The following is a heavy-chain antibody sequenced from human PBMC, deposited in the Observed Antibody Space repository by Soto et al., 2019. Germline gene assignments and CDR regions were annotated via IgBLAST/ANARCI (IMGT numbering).Heavy chain of an antibody. CDR1: GFTVSSNY. J-gene: IGHJ4*02. CDR2: IYGGGST. V-gene: IGHV3-53*01. D-gene: IGHD6-13*01. Sequence: AGGSLRLSCAASGFTVSSNYMSWVRQAPGKGLEWVSVIYGGGSTYYADSVKGRFTISRDNSKNTLYLQMNSLRAEDTAVYYCAKDQGSSWYEIDYWGQGTLVTVSS. CDR3: AKDQGSSWYEIDY.